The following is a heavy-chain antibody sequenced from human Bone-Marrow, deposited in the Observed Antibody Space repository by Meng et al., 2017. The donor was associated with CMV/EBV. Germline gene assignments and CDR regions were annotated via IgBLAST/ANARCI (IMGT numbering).Heavy chain of an antibody. J-gene: IGHJ4*02. Sequence: GESLKILCAASGFTFSDHYMDWVRQAPGKGLEWVGRIRKKAHSYTTEYAASVKGRFTIPRDDSKNSLYLQMNSLKTEDTAVYYCARAVSGSFHLDYWGQGTLVTVSS. D-gene: IGHD1-26*01. V-gene: IGHV3-72*01. CDR1: GFTFSDHY. CDR3: ARAVSGSFHLDY. CDR2: IRKKAHSYTT.